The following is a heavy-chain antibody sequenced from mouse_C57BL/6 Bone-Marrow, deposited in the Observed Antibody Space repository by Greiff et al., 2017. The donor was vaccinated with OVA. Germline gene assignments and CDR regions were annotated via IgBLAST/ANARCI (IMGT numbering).Heavy chain of an antibody. Sequence: QVQLQQPGAELVKPGASVKLSCKASGYTFTSYWMQWVKQRPGQGLEWIGEIDPSDSYTNYNQKFKGKATLTVDTSSSTAYMQLSSLTSEDSAVYYCARGRDTGLRRGGSYAMDYWGQGTSVTVSS. CDR2: IDPSDSYT. D-gene: IGHD2-12*01. V-gene: IGHV1-50*01. CDR1: GYTFTSYW. CDR3: ARGRDTGLRRGGSYAMDY. J-gene: IGHJ4*01.